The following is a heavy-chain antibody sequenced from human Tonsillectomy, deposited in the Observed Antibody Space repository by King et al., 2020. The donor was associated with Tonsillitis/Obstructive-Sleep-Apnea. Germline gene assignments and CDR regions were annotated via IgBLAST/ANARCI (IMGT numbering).Heavy chain of an antibody. CDR1: GYTFTSSF. CDR2: INPSDGST. D-gene: IGHD2-2*02. V-gene: IGHV1-46*01. CDR3: ARGGVVVVPAAIPDFDY. J-gene: IGHJ4*02. Sequence: QVQLVQSGAEVKKPGASVKVSCKASGYTFTSSFMHWVRQAPGQGLEWMGIINPSDGSTSYAQKFQGRVTMTRETSTSTVYMELSSLRSEDTAVYYWARGGVVVVPAAIPDFDYWGQGTLVTVSS.